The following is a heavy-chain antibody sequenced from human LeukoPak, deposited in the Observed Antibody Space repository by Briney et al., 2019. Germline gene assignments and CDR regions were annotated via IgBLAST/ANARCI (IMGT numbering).Heavy chain of an antibody. CDR3: ASSSYSSGPYNY. D-gene: IGHD6-19*01. V-gene: IGHV3-23*01. CDR1: GFTFSTCA. Sequence: GGSLRLSCAASGFTFSTCAMSWVRQAPGKGLEWVSALSGGGDITYYADSVKGRFTISRDNPKNTLYLQMSSLRAEDTAVYYCASSSYSSGPYNYWGQGTLVTVSS. J-gene: IGHJ4*02. CDR2: LSGGGDIT.